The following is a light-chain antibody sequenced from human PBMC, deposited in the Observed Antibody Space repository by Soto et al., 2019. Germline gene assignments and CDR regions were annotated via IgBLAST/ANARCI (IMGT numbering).Light chain of an antibody. Sequence: DIVMTQSPDSLAVSLGERATINCKSSQSVLYSSNNRNYMAWYQQKTGQPPKLLISWASTRESGVPDRFSGSRYGTDFTLTISSLQAEDVAVYHCQQYYYTPTFGQGTKAEIK. V-gene: IGKV4-1*01. CDR3: QQYYYTPT. CDR2: WAS. CDR1: QSVLYSSNNRNY. J-gene: IGKJ1*01.